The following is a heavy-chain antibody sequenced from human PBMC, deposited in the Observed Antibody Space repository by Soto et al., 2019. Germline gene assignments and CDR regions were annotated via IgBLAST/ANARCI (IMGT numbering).Heavy chain of an antibody. CDR1: GFTVGRNY. CDR2: IYTSGST. Sequence: GGSLRLSCAASGFTVGRNYMSWVRQAPGKGLEWVSVIYTSGSTYYADSVKGRFTVSRDSSKNTLYLQMNTLRPEDTAVYYCGREAAVATADAIDIWGQGTMVTVSS. J-gene: IGHJ3*02. D-gene: IGHD5-18*01. V-gene: IGHV3-53*01. CDR3: GREAAVATADAIDI.